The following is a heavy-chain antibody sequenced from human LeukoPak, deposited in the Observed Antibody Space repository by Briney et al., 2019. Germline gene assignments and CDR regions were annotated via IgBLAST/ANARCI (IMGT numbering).Heavy chain of an antibody. CDR1: GFTFSSYA. CDR2: ISGSGGST. D-gene: IGHD5-12*01. V-gene: IGHV3-23*01. Sequence: GGSLRLSCAAAGFTFSSYAMGWVRQAPGKGLEWDSAISGSGGSTYYADSVKGRFSISRDNSKNTLYLQMNSLRAEDTAVYYCAKSLEALSIVATIPVDYWGQGTLVTVSS. CDR3: AKSLEALSIVATIPVDY. J-gene: IGHJ4*02.